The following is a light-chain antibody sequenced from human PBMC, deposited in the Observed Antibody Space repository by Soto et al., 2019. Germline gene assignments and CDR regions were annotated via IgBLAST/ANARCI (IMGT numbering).Light chain of an antibody. Sequence: QSVLTQPASVSGSPGQSITIACTGTNRDVVSYNLVSWYQQRPGEAPKLIISEVRNRPSGISYRFTGSKSGNTASLTISGLQAEDEADYYCSSYTTTSTLVFGGGTKVTVL. CDR2: EVR. CDR3: SSYTTTSTLV. CDR1: NRDVVSYNL. J-gene: IGLJ3*02. V-gene: IGLV2-14*01.